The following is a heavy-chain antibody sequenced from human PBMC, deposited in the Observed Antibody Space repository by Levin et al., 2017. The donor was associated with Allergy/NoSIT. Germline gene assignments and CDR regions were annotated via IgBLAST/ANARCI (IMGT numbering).Heavy chain of an antibody. CDR1: GFTFSGYS. CDR3: VRSKGAYPLKFAFDF. CDR2: ISSTGTYI. Sequence: RAGGSLRLSCAASGFTFSGYSLNWVRQTPGKGLEWVSSISSTGTYIFYADSVKGRFTISRDDANNSLFLQMNSLRAEDTARYYCVRSKGAYPLKFAFDFWGQGTVVTVSS. V-gene: IGHV3-21*01. D-gene: IGHD3-16*01. J-gene: IGHJ3*01.